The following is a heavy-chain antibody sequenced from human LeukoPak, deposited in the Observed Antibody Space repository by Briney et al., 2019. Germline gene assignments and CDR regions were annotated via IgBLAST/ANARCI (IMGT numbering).Heavy chain of an antibody. CDR1: GFTFNDYY. V-gene: IGHV3-11*01. Sequence: GGSLRLSCAASGFTFNDYYMSWIRQAPGRGLEWLSYIHIGGPNTHYADSVKGRFTISRDNAKKSLYLEMNNLRAEDTAVYYCATDGAGFDTWGQGVLVTVSS. J-gene: IGHJ5*02. CDR2: IHIGGPNT. CDR3: ATDGAGFDT.